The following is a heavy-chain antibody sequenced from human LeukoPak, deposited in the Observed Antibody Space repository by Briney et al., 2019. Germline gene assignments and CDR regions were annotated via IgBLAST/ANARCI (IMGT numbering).Heavy chain of an antibody. CDR2: ISFEGSNQ. Sequence: PGGSLRLSCAASGFSFGSYGMHWVRQAPGRGLEWVAVISFEGSNQYYADCVKGRFTIYRDNSKNMVYLQMNSLRAEDTAVYYCASTREQWQVLDYWGQGTLVSVSS. CDR1: GFSFGSYG. J-gene: IGHJ4*02. CDR3: ASTREQWQVLDY. V-gene: IGHV3-30*03. D-gene: IGHD6-19*01.